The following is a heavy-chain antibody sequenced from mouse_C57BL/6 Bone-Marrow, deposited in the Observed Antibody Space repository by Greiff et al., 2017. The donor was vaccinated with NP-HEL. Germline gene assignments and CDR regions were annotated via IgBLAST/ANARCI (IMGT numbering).Heavy chain of an antibody. J-gene: IGHJ2*01. CDR2: IRSKSSNYAT. CDR1: GFTFNTYA. V-gene: IGHV10-3*01. Sequence: GGGLVQPKGSLKLSCAASGFTFNTYAMHWVRQAPGKGLEWVARIRSKSSNYATYYADSVKDRFTISRDDSQSMLYLQMNNLKTEDTAMYYCVRETITTVVAYYFDYWGQGTTLTVSS. D-gene: IGHD1-1*01. CDR3: VRETITTVVAYYFDY.